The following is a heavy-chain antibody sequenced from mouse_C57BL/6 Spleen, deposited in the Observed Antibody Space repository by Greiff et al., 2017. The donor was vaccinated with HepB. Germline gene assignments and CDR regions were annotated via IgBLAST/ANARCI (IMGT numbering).Heavy chain of an antibody. D-gene: IGHD1-1*01. CDR1: GYTFTSYW. CDR2: IHPNSGST. J-gene: IGHJ2*01. V-gene: IGHV1-64*01. Sequence: VQLQQPGAELVKPGASVKLSCKASGYTFTSYWMHWVKQRPGQGLEWIGMIHPNSGSTNYNEKFKSKATLTVDKSSSTAYMQLSSLTSEDSAVYYCARSHGSSYKGYWGQGTTLTVSS. CDR3: ARSHGSSYKGY.